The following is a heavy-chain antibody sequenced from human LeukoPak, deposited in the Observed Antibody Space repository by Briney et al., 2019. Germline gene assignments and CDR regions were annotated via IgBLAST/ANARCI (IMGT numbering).Heavy chain of an antibody. CDR2: VTHRGST. V-gene: IGHV4-34*10. D-gene: IGHD5-18*01. CDR1: GGSFSGYY. CDR3: ARTTEGGYTYGYFYYYYMDV. Sequence: PSETLSLTCAVYGGSFSGYYWSWIRQPPGKGLEWIGQVTHRGSTNYNPSLKSRLTVSVDSTKNQVFMNLTSVTAADTAVYYCARTTEGGYTYGYFYYYYMDVWGKGTTVTISS. J-gene: IGHJ6*03.